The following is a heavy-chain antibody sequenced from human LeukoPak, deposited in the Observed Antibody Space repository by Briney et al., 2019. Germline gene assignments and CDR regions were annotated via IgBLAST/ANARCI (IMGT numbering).Heavy chain of an antibody. Sequence: GGSLRLSCAGSRFIFSSYAMHWVRQAPGKGLEWVAVISYDGSNKYYADSVKGRFTISRDNSKNTLYLQMDSLRTEDTAVYYCARDLLGTHAQRFDPLGQGTLVTVSS. CDR1: RFIFSSYA. CDR2: ISYDGSNK. V-gene: IGHV3-30-3*01. J-gene: IGHJ5*02. CDR3: ARDLLGTHAQRFDP. D-gene: IGHD3/OR15-3a*01.